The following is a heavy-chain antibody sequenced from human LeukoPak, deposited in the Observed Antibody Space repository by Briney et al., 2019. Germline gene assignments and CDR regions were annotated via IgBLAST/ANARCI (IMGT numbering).Heavy chain of an antibody. CDR1: GGSISSYY. Sequence: SETLSLTCTVSGGSISSYYWSWIRQPPGKGLEWFGYIYYTGSANYNPSLKSRVTISVDTSKNQFSLKLSSVTAADTAVYYCARVRYYDNTGHHAFDIWGQGTMVTVSS. D-gene: IGHD3-22*01. V-gene: IGHV4-59*01. CDR3: ARVRYYDNTGHHAFDI. CDR2: IYYTGSA. J-gene: IGHJ3*02.